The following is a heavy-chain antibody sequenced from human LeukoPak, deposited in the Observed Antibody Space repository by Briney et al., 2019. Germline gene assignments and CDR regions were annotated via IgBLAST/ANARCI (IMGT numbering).Heavy chain of an antibody. Sequence: ASVKVSCKASGYTFTSYAMNWVRQAPGQGLEWMGWINTNTGNPTYAQGFTRRFVFSLDTSVSTAYLQISSLKAEDTAVYYCATDSSGYYPPWRFDPWGQGTLVTVSS. D-gene: IGHD3-22*01. CDR1: GYTFTSYA. J-gene: IGHJ5*02. V-gene: IGHV7-4-1*02. CDR2: INTNTGNP. CDR3: ATDSSGYYPPWRFDP.